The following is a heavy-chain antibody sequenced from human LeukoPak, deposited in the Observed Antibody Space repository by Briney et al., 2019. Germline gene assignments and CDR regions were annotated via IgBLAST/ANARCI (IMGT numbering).Heavy chain of an antibody. CDR3: AREANLLWFGEGGFDY. CDR2: KKTDGSDK. D-gene: IGHD3-10*01. Sequence: GGSLRLSCAASGFTFSDYWITWVRQAPGKGLEWVANKKTDGSDKSYVDSVKGRFTISRDNAKNSLYLQMNSLRAEDTAVYYCAREANLLWFGEGGFDYWGQGTLVTVSS. CDR1: GFTFSDYW. V-gene: IGHV3-7*01. J-gene: IGHJ4*02.